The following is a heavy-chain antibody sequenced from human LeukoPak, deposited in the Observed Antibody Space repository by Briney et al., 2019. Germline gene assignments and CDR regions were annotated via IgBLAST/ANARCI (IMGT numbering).Heavy chain of an antibody. CDR1: GFTFSSYG. V-gene: IGHV3-33*01. CDR2: IWYDGSNN. Sequence: GGSLRLSCAASGFTFSSYGMHWVRQAPGKGLEWVAVIWYDGSNNYYADSVKGRFTISRDNSKNTLYLQMNSLRAEDTAVSSCARDIMVPLWLPGVPAFDLWGQGTMVTVSS. J-gene: IGHJ3*01. D-gene: IGHD5-18*01. CDR3: ARDIMVPLWLPGVPAFDL.